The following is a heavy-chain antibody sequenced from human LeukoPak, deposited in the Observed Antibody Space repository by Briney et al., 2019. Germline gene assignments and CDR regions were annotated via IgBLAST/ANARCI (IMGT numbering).Heavy chain of an antibody. CDR3: ARRYYDILTGTPVNAFDI. D-gene: IGHD3-9*01. CDR1: GFTFSSYA. J-gene: IGHJ3*02. Sequence: GGSLRLSCAASGFTFSSYAMSWVRQAPGKGLEWVSAISDSGGSTYYADSVKGRFTISRDNSKNTLYLQMNSLRAGDTAVYYCARRYYDILTGTPVNAFDIWGQGTMVTVSS. V-gene: IGHV3-23*01. CDR2: ISDSGGST.